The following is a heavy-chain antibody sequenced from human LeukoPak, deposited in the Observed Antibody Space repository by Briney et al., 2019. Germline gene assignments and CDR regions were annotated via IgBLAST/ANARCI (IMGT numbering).Heavy chain of an antibody. V-gene: IGHV1-69*05. Sequence: ASVKVSCKASGGTFSSYAISWVRQAPGQGLEWMGGIIPIFGTANYAQKFQGRVTITTDESTSTAYMELSSLRSEDTAVYYCARVLSQSQNYDFWSGYWYNWFDPWGQGTLVTVSS. CDR2: IIPIFGTA. J-gene: IGHJ5*02. CDR1: GGTFSSYA. CDR3: ARVLSQSQNYDFWSGYWYNWFDP. D-gene: IGHD3-3*01.